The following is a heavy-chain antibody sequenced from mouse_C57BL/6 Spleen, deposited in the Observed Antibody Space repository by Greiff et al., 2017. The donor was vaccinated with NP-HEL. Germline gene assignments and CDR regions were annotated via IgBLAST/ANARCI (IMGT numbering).Heavy chain of an antibody. CDR1: GYTFTDYY. Sequence: EVKLQQSGPVLVKPGASVKMSCKASGYTFTDYYMNWVKQSHGKSLEWIGVINPYNGGTSYNQKFKGKATLPVDKSPSTAYMELNSLTSEDSAVYYWARGAEYAMDYWGQGTSVTVSS. J-gene: IGHJ4*01. CDR2: INPYNGGT. V-gene: IGHV1-19*01. CDR3: ARGAEYAMDY.